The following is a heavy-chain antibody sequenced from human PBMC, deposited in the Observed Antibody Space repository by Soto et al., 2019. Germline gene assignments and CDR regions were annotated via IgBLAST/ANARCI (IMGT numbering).Heavy chain of an antibody. J-gene: IGHJ2*01. CDR1: GYTFTNYA. D-gene: IGHD1-26*01. V-gene: IGHV1-3*01. Sequence: GASVKVSCKASGYTFTNYAMHWVRQAPGQRLEWMGWINAGNGNTKYSQKFQGRVTITRDTSASTAYMELSSLRSEDTAVYSCARGGSLYWYFDLWRRGTLVPVSS. CDR2: INAGNGNT. CDR3: ARGGSLYWYFDL.